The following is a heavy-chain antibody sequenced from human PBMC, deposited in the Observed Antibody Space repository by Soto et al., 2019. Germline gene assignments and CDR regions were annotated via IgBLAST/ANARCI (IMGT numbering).Heavy chain of an antibody. V-gene: IGHV1-69*12. CDR2: IIPIFGTA. J-gene: IGHJ2*01. D-gene: IGHD4-17*01. Sequence: QVQLVQSGAEVKKPGSSVKVSCKASGGTFISYAISWVRQAPGQGLEWMGGIIPIFGTANYAQKFQGRVTITADESTSTGYMELSSLRSEDTAVYCCARTVRWLQRVWYFDLWGRGTLVTVSS. CDR3: ARTVRWLQRVWYFDL. CDR1: GGTFISYA.